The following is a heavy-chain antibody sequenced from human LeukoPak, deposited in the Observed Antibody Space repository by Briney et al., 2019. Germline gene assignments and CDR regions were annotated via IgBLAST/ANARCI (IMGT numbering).Heavy chain of an antibody. V-gene: IGHV3-21*01. CDR1: GFTFSSYS. CDR3: ARASVVDAGYSSGEYYFDY. J-gene: IGHJ4*02. CDR2: ISTTSSYI. D-gene: IGHD6-19*01. Sequence: GGSLRLSCAASGFTFSSYSMNWVRQAPGKGLEWVSSISTTSSYIYYADSVKGRFTISRDNAKNSLYLQMNSLRAEDTAVYYCARASVVDAGYSSGEYYFDYWGQGTLVTVSS.